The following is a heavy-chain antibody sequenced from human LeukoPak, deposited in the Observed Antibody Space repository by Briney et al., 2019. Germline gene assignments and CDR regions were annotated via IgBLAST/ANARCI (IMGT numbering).Heavy chain of an antibody. V-gene: IGHV4-4*02. CDR2: IFHIGVT. Sequence: SETLSLTCAVSGGSISSDHWWSWVRQPPAKSLEWIGEIFHIGVTNYKPSLKSRVSMSVDKSRHQFSLNLRSMTAADTAVYYCARDRYGSGTYGGLGMYWFDPWGQGILVTVSS. J-gene: IGHJ5*02. CDR1: GGSISSDHW. D-gene: IGHD3-10*01. CDR3: ARDRYGSGTYGGLGMYWFDP.